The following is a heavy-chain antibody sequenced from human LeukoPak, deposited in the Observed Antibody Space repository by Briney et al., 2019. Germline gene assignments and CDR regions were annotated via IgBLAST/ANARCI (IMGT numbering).Heavy chain of an antibody. CDR3: ATYNYGSYFYGSIRY. CDR1: GFTFSNAW. CDR2: IKSKTDGGTT. Sequence: KTGGSLRLSCAASGFTFSNAWMSWVRQAPGKGLEWVGRIKSKTDGGTTDYTAPVNGRFTISRDDSINTLYLQMNTLKAKDTAVYYCATYNYGSYFYGSIRYRGQGTLVTVSS. J-gene: IGHJ4*02. V-gene: IGHV3-15*01. D-gene: IGHD3-10*01.